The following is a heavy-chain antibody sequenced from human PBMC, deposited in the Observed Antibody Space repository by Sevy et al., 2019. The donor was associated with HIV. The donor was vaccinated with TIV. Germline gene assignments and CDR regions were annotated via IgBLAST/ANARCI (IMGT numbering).Heavy chain of an antibody. Sequence: GGSLRLSCAASGFTFSSYSMNWVRQAPGKGLEWVSSISSSSSYIYYADSVKGRFTISRDNAKNSLYLQMNSLSAEDTAVYYCARDSHLWFRDYYFDYWGQGTLVTVSS. CDR3: ARDSHLWFRDYYFDY. D-gene: IGHD3-10*01. CDR1: GFTFSSYS. V-gene: IGHV3-21*01. CDR2: ISSSSSYI. J-gene: IGHJ4*02.